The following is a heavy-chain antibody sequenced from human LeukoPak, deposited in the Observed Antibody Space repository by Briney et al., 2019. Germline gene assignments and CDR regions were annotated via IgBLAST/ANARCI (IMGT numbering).Heavy chain of an antibody. CDR3: ARVLLWFGEPYYFDY. J-gene: IGHJ4*02. V-gene: IGHV4-61*02. CDR1: GGSISSGSYY. CDR2: IYISGST. D-gene: IGHD3-10*01. Sequence: PSQTLSLTCTVSGGSISSGSYYWSWIRQPAGKGLEWIGRIYISGSTNYNPSLKSRVTMSVDTSKNQFSLKLSSVTAADTAVYYCARVLLWFGEPYYFDYWGQGTLVTVSS.